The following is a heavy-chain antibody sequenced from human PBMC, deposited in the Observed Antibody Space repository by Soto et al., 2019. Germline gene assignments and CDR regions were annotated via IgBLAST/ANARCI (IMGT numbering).Heavy chain of an antibody. V-gene: IGHV1-69*11. CDR3: ARWPQPRYTADHYAVDV. Sequence: QVHLVQSGTEVKKPGSSVKVSCKASGGTFSSSGFSWVRQAPGLGLEWMGMIVPSLDTTNYAQTFQARVTITADEVTSTAYMELRSLRSGDRAVYYCARWPQPRYTADHYAVDVWGQGTRVIVSS. CDR1: GGTFSSSG. D-gene: IGHD1-20*01. CDR2: IVPSLDTT. J-gene: IGHJ6*02.